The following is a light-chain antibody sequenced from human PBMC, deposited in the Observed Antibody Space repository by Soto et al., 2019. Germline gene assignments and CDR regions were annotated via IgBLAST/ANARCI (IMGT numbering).Light chain of an antibody. CDR1: QSVSSNY. Sequence: NVLTQSPGTLSLSKGERATLSCRASQSVSSNYLAWYQQRPGQAPRLVIYGASSRATGIPDRFSGSGSGTDFTLTISRLEPEDFAVYFCQQYAISPITFGQGTRLEIK. V-gene: IGKV3-20*01. J-gene: IGKJ5*01. CDR3: QQYAISPIT. CDR2: GAS.